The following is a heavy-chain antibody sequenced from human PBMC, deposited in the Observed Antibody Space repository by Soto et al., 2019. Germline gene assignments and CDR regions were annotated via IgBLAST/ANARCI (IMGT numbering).Heavy chain of an antibody. J-gene: IGHJ5*02. CDR3: ARKSISSSWFDP. CDR2: ISGYNGNT. V-gene: IGHV1-18*01. Sequence: ASVKVSCKASGYTFSNYGVSWVRQAPGQGLEWMGWISGYNGNTNYAQNFQGRVTMTADPSTRTAYMDLRSLRSDDTAVYFCARKSISSSWFDPWGQGTLVTVSS. D-gene: IGHD6-6*01. CDR1: GYTFSNYG.